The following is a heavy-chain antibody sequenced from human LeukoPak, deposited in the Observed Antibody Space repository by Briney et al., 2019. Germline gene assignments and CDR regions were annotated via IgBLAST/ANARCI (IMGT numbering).Heavy chain of an antibody. V-gene: IGHV4-4*07. Sequence: SETLSLTCTASGDSISGYYWTWIRQPAGKGLEWIGRIYTSGSTNYNPSLKSRVTMSVDTSKNQFSLKMSSLTAADTAMYYCARARGGSGSYGHFDSWGQGTLVTVSS. CDR2: IYTSGST. D-gene: IGHD1-26*01. J-gene: IGHJ4*02. CDR1: GDSISGYY. CDR3: ARARGGSGSYGHFDS.